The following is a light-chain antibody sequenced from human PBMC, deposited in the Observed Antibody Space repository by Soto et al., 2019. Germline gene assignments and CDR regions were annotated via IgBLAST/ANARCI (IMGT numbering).Light chain of an antibody. CDR1: QSISSY. Sequence: EIVLTQSPGTLSLSPGERATLSCRASQSISSYLAGYQQKPGQAPRLLIYGASSRATGIPDRFSGSGSGTDFSLTIPRLEPADFAVYYCQQSGSSPGTFGQGTKLEIK. CDR3: QQSGSSPGT. V-gene: IGKV3-20*01. CDR2: GAS. J-gene: IGKJ2*01.